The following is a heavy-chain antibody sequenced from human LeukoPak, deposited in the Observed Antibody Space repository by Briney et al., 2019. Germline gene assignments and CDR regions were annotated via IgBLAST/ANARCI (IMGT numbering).Heavy chain of an antibody. V-gene: IGHV1-2*02. CDR3: ARGGIYSGSYCFYAPFDY. Sequence: ASVKVSCKASGYTFTGYYMHWVRQAPGQGLEWMGWINPNSGGTNYAQKFQGRVTMTRDTSISTAYRVLSRLRSDDTAVYYCARGGIYSGSYCFYAPFDYWGQGTLVTVSS. J-gene: IGHJ4*02. D-gene: IGHD1-26*01. CDR1: GYTFTGYY. CDR2: INPNSGGT.